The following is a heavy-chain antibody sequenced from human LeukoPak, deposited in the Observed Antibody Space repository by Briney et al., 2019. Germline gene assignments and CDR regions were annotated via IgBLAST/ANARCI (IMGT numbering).Heavy chain of an antibody. CDR3: ARAYSYGYFWYFDL. CDR1: GGSISSYY. J-gene: IGHJ2*01. Sequence: KPSETLSLTCTVSGGSISSYYWSWIRQPPGKGLEWIGYIYYSGSTNYNPSLKSRVTMSIDTSKNQFSLKLSSVTAADTAVYYCARAYSYGYFWYFDLWGRGTLVTVSS. V-gene: IGHV4-59*01. CDR2: IYYSGST. D-gene: IGHD5-18*01.